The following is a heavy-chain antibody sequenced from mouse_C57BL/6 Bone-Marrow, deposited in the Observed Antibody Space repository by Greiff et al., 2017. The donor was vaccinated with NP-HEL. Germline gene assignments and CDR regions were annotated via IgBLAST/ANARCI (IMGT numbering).Heavy chain of an antibody. J-gene: IGHJ1*03. Sequence: QVQLQQPGAELVRPGSSVKLSCKASGYTFTSYWMHWVKQRPIQGLEWIGNTDPSDSETHYNQKFKDKATLTVDKSSSTAYMQLSSLTSEDSAVYYCARRGWLLPWYFDVWGTGTTVTVSS. V-gene: IGHV1-52*01. CDR3: ARRGWLLPWYFDV. D-gene: IGHD2-3*01. CDR2: TDPSDSET. CDR1: GYTFTSYW.